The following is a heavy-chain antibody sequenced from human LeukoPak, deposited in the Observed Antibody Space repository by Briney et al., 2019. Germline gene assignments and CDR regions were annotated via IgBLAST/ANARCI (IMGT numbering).Heavy chain of an antibody. Sequence: GGSLRLSCTASGFTVSNNYMSWVRQAPGKGLEWVSISYSDSNTNYADSVKGRFTISRDTSQNTLSLQMNSLRAEDTAVYYCVRKNRDFNAAFDIWGQGTVVSVSS. CDR3: VRKNRDFNAAFDI. J-gene: IGHJ3*02. V-gene: IGHV3-53*01. CDR1: GFTVSNNY. CDR2: SYSDSNT. D-gene: IGHD1-14*01.